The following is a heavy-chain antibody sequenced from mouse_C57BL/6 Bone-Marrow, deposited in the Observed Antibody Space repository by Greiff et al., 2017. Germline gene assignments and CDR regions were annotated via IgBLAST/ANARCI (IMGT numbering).Heavy chain of an antibody. J-gene: IGHJ3*01. D-gene: IGHD1-1*01. Sequence: VQLQQPGAELVRPGTSVKLSCKASGYTFTSYWMHWVKQRPGQGLEWIGVIDPSDSYTNYNQKFKGKATLTVDTSSSTAYLHLSSLTSEDSAVYYCAIPLYYYGSMWFAYWGQGTLVTVSA. CDR1: GYTFTSYW. CDR3: AIPLYYYGSMWFAY. CDR2: IDPSDSYT. V-gene: IGHV1-59*01.